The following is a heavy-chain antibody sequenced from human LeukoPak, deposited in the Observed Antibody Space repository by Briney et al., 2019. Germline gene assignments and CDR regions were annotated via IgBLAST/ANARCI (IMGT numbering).Heavy chain of an antibody. CDR3: ARGRVTIFGVVLPLDY. CDR1: GGSFSGYY. CDR2: INHRGSS. J-gene: IGHJ4*02. V-gene: IGHV4-34*01. Sequence: SETLSLTCAVSGGSFSGYYWSWVRQPPGKGLECIGEINHRGSSDYNPSLRSRVTISLDTSNSQVSLRLNSVTAADTAMYYCARGRVTIFGVVLPLDYWGQGTLVTVSS. D-gene: IGHD3-3*01.